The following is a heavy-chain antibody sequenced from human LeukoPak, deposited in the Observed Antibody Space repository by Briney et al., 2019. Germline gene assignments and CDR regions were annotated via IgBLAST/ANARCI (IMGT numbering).Heavy chain of an antibody. D-gene: IGHD2-15*01. Sequence: SETLSLTCAVYGGSFSGYYWSWIRQPPGKGLEWSGEINHSGSTNYNPSLKSRVTISVDTSKNQFSLKLSSVTAADTAVYYCARRPCSGGSCQTPNYYYYYGMDVWGQGTTVTVSS. J-gene: IGHJ6*02. CDR2: INHSGST. CDR3: ARRPCSGGSCQTPNYYYYYGMDV. V-gene: IGHV4-34*01. CDR1: GGSFSGYY.